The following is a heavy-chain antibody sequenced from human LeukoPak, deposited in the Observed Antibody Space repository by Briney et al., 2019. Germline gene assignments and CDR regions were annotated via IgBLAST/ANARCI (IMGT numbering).Heavy chain of an antibody. J-gene: IGHJ4*02. D-gene: IGHD6-19*01. Sequence: SETLSLTCTVSGGSISSSSYYWGWIRQPPGKGLEWIGSIYYSGSTYYNPSLKSRVTISVDTSKNQFSLKLSSVTAADTATYYCARETMLAGFASGLGFNYWGQGLLVIVSS. V-gene: IGHV4-39*07. CDR2: IYYSGST. CDR3: ARETMLAGFASGLGFNY. CDR1: GGSISSSSYY.